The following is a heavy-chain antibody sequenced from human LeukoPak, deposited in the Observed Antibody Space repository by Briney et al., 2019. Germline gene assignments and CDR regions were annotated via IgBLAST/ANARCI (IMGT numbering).Heavy chain of an antibody. CDR2: ISDGGTTI. Sequence: GGSLRLSCAASGFTFSDYYMSWIRHAPGKGLQWLSYISDGGTTIFDADSVKGRFTISRDNAKKSLYLQLNSLRAEDTAVYYCARVGKVGATGALDIWGQGTLITVSS. CDR3: ARVGKVGATGALDI. D-gene: IGHD1-26*01. V-gene: IGHV3-11*04. CDR1: GFTFSDYY. J-gene: IGHJ3*02.